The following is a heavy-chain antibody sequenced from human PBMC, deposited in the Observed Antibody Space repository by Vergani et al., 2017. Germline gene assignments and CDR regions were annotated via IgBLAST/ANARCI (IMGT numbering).Heavy chain of an antibody. CDR3: AKEGVEYYDYSYLDV. J-gene: IGHJ6*03. Sequence: EVQLVESGGGLIQPGGSLRLSCAASGFTVSTNFMSWVRQAPGKGLEWVSAISGSGGSTYYAASVKGRFTISRDNSKNTLYLQMNSLRAEDTAVYYCAKEGVEYYDYSYLDVWGKGTTVTVSS. D-gene: IGHD3-16*01. V-gene: IGHV3-23*04. CDR1: GFTVSTNF. CDR2: ISGSGGST.